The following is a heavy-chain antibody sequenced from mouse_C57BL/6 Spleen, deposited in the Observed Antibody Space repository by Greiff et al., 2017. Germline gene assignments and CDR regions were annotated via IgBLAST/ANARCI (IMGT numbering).Heavy chain of an antibody. J-gene: IGHJ3*01. CDR2: ISRGGDYT. CDR3: TRDLYDYYDGTFLFAY. CDR1: GFTFSSYA. Sequence: EVKLVESGAGLVKPGGSLKLSCAASGFTFSSYAMSWVRQSPGKRLEWVAYISRGGDYTYYADNVKGRFTISRDKARNTLYLQLSRLKAEDTAMYYCTRDLYDYYDGTFLFAYWGQGTLVTVSA. D-gene: IGHD2-4*01. V-gene: IGHV5-9-1*02.